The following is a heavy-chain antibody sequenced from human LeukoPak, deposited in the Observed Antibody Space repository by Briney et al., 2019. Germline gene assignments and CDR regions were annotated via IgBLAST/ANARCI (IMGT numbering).Heavy chain of an antibody. CDR2: IIPILDIA. V-gene: IGHV1-69*02. D-gene: IGHD3-22*01. CDR3: ASPYYYDSSGYYGDYYYGMDV. CDR1: GGTFSSYT. Sequence: GASVKVSCKASGGTFSSYTISWVRQAPGQGLEWVGRIIPILDIANYAQRFQGRVTITADKSTSTAYMELSSLRSEDTAVYYCASPYYYDSSGYYGDYYYGMDVWGQGPTVTVSS. J-gene: IGHJ6*02.